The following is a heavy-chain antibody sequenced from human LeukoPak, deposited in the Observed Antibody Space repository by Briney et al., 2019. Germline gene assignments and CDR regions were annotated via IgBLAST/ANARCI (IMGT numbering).Heavy chain of an antibody. J-gene: IGHJ4*02. V-gene: IGHV4-59*01. CDR2: IYDSGST. CDR1: GGFISSYY. D-gene: IGHD2-2*01. CDR3: ARGIVVVPAFFDY. Sequence: SETLSLTCTVSGGFISSYYWSWIRQPPGKGLEWIGYIYDSGSTNYNPSLKSRVTILVDTSKNQFSLKLSSVTAADTAVYYCARGIVVVPAFFDYWGQGTLVTVSS.